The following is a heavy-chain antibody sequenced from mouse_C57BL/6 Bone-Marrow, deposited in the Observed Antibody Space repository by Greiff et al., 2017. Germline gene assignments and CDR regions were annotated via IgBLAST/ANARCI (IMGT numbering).Heavy chain of an antibody. V-gene: IGHV5-6*01. CDR2: ISSGGSYT. CDR1: GFTFSSYG. Sequence: EVQLQESGGDLVKTGGSLKLSCAASGFTFSSYGMSWVRQTPDKRLEWVATISSGGSYTYYPDSVKGRFTISRDNAKNTLYLQMSSLKSEDTAMYYCARHPTVVPFDYWGQGTTLTVSS. D-gene: IGHD1-1*01. CDR3: ARHPTVVPFDY. J-gene: IGHJ2*01.